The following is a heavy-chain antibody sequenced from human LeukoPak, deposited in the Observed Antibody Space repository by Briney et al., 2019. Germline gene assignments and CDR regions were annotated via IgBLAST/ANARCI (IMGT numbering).Heavy chain of an antibody. CDR1: GFTFTTYV. Sequence: GGSLRLSCAASGFTFTTYVMHWVRQAPGKGLDWVALIWDDGNNKYYADSVKGRFTISRDNSKNTLYLQMNSLRAEDAAVYYCARDNGEWRLNWFDHWGQGTLVTVSS. CDR3: ARDNGEWRLNWFDH. CDR2: IWDDGNNK. J-gene: IGHJ5*02. V-gene: IGHV3-33*01. D-gene: IGHD2-8*01.